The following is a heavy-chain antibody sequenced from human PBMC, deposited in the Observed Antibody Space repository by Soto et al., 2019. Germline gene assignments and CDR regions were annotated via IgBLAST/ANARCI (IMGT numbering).Heavy chain of an antibody. J-gene: IGHJ4*02. Sequence: GGSLRLCCEASGFTFSKNAMSWVRQAPGKGLEWVSAISGSGGSTYYADSVKGRLTISRDNSKNTLYLQMNSLRAEDTAVYYCAKVKAARRPVYYFDYWGQGTLVTVSS. D-gene: IGHD6-6*01. CDR1: GFTFSKNA. CDR2: ISGSGGST. CDR3: AKVKAARRPVYYFDY. V-gene: IGHV3-23*01.